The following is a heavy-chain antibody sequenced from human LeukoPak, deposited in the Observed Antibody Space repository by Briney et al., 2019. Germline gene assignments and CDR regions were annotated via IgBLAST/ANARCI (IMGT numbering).Heavy chain of an antibody. CDR3: ARQGYSSGWVFDY. Sequence: GESLKISCKGSGYSFTSSWIGRVRQMPGKGLEWMGIIYPGDSDTRYGPSFQGQVTISADKSISTAYLQWSSLKASDTAMYYCARQGYSSGWVFDYWGQGTLVTVSS. CDR1: GYSFTSSW. D-gene: IGHD6-19*01. CDR2: IYPGDSDT. J-gene: IGHJ4*02. V-gene: IGHV5-51*01.